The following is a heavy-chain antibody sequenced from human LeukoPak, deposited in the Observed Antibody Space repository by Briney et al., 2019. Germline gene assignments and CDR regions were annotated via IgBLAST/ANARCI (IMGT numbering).Heavy chain of an antibody. J-gene: IGHJ4*02. Sequence: PGGSLRLSCAASGFTFSSYAMHWVRQAPGKGLEWVAVISYDGSNKYYADSVKGRFTISRDNSKNTLYLQMNGLRAEDTAVYYCARGGSGWPIDYWGQGTLVTVSS. D-gene: IGHD6-19*01. V-gene: IGHV3-30*04. CDR3: ARGGSGWPIDY. CDR1: GFTFSSYA. CDR2: ISYDGSNK.